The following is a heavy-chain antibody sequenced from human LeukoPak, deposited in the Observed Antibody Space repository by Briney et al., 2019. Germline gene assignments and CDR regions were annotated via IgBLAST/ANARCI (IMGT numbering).Heavy chain of an antibody. V-gene: IGHV4-38-2*02. J-gene: IGHJ4*02. CDR2: IYHSGST. Sequence: SETLSLTCTVSGGSISSYYWSWIRQPPGKGLEWIGSIYHSGSTYYNPSLKSRVTISVDTSKNQFSLKLSSVTAADTAVYYCARATVAAAAPGGYWGQGTLVTVSS. CDR1: GGSISSYY. D-gene: IGHD6-13*01. CDR3: ARATVAAAAPGGY.